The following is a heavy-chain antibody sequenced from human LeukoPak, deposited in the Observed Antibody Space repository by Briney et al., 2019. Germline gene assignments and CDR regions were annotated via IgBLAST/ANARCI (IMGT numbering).Heavy chain of an antibody. J-gene: IGHJ4*02. D-gene: IGHD6-6*01. V-gene: IGHV4-61*01. CDR3: ARRKAVRPRDYYFDY. Sequence: SETLSLTCTVSDDSVSSDNYYWSWIRQPPGKGLEWIGYVYYSGSTNYNPSLKSRVAISVDTSKNQFSLKLSSVTAADTAVYFCARRKAVRPRDYYFDYWGQGTLVTVSS. CDR2: VYYSGST. CDR1: DDSVSSDNYY.